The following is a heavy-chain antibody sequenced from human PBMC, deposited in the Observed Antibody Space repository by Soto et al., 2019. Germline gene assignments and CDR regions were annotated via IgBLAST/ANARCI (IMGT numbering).Heavy chain of an antibody. Sequence: SGPTLVKPTQTLTLTCTFSGFSLSTSGMGVGWIRQPPGKALEWLALIYWDNDKPYNPSLRSRLTITKDTSKNQVVLTMTNMDPVDTATYYCAHINSPGWGGPYYFDYWGQGTLVTVSS. J-gene: IGHJ4*02. V-gene: IGHV2-5*02. CDR2: IYWDNDK. D-gene: IGHD3-16*01. CDR3: AHINSPGWGGPYYFDY. CDR1: GFSLSTSGMG.